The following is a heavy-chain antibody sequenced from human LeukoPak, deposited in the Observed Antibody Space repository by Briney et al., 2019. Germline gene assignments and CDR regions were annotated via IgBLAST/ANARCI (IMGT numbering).Heavy chain of an antibody. D-gene: IGHD3-3*01. CDR2: IIPIFGTA. V-gene: IGHV1-69*01. J-gene: IGHJ5*02. CDR3: ARTLKTYYDFWSGGGDWFDP. CDR1: GGTFSSYA. Sequence: SVKVSCKASGGTFSSYAISWVRQAPGQGLEWMGGIIPIFGTANYAQKFQGRVTITADESTSTAYMELSSLRSEDTVVYYCARTLKTYYDFWSGGGDWFDPWGQGTLVTVSS.